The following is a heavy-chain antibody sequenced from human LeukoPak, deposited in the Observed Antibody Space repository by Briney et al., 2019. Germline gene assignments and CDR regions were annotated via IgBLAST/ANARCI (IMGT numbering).Heavy chain of an antibody. V-gene: IGHV3-64D*09. CDR2: ISSNGGST. D-gene: IGHD5-18*01. J-gene: IGHJ4*02. CDR3: VKGMDIAMVSAFDY. Sequence: GGSLRLSCSASGFTFSNFPMHWVRQAPGKGLEYVSAISSNGGSTYYADSVKGRFTISRDNSKNTLYLQMSSLRAEDTAVYYCVKGMDIAMVSAFDYWGQGTLVTVSS. CDR1: GFTFSNFP.